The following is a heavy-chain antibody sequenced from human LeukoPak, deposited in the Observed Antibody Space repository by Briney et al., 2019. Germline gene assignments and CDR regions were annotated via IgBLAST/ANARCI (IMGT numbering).Heavy chain of an antibody. V-gene: IGHV3-20*04. CDR2: INWNGGST. D-gene: IGHD6-13*01. CDR1: GFTFDDYG. J-gene: IGHJ4*02. Sequence: GGSLRLSCAASGFTFDDYGMSWVRQAPGKGLEWVSGINWNGGSTGYADSVKGRFTISRDNAKNSLYLQMNSLRAEDTALYYCASDRPAAGTEGYFDYWGQRTLVTVSS. CDR3: ASDRPAAGTEGYFDY.